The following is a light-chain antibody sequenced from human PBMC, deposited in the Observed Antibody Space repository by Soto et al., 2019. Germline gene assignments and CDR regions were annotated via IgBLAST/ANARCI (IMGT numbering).Light chain of an antibody. Sequence: QSLLAQPASVSGSPGQSTIISCTGTSSDVGGYNYVSWYQQHPGKAPKFLIYEVDNRASGVSDRFSGSKSGNTASLTISGLQAEDEADYCCSSYTSSNTLVFGTGTKVTVL. CDR3: SSYTSSNTLV. J-gene: IGLJ1*01. CDR2: EVD. CDR1: SSDVGGYNY. V-gene: IGLV2-14*01.